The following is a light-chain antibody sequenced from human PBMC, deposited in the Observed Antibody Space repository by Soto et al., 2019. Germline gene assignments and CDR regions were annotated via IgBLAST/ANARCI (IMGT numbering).Light chain of an antibody. CDR3: QVWDSSTVV. V-gene: IGLV3-1*01. J-gene: IGLJ2*01. Sequence: SYELTQPPSVSVSPGQTASITCSGDKLGDKYVCWYQQKPGQSPELVIYEDNKRPSGIPERLSGSNSGNTATLTISGTQAMDEADYYCQVWDSSTVVFGGGTKVTVL. CDR2: EDN. CDR1: KLGDKY.